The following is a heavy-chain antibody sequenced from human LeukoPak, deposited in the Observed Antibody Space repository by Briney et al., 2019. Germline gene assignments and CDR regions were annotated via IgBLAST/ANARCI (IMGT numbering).Heavy chain of an antibody. D-gene: IGHD6-13*01. CDR2: ISSSGSTI. Sequence: PGGSLRLSWAASGFTFSSYEMNWVRQAPGKGLEWVSYISSSGSTIYYADSVKGRFTISRDNAKNSLYLQMNSLRAEDTAVYYCAADRIAANYYYYYGMDVWGQGTTVTVSS. CDR1: GFTFSSYE. CDR3: AADRIAANYYYYYGMDV. J-gene: IGHJ6*02. V-gene: IGHV3-48*03.